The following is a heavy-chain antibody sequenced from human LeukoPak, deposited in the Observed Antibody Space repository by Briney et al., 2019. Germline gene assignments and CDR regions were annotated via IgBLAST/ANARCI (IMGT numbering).Heavy chain of an antibody. V-gene: IGHV1-69*04. Sequence: GASVKVSCKASGGTFSSYAISWVRQAPGQGLEWMGRIIPILGIANYAQKFQGRVTITADKSTSTAYMELNSLRAEDTAVYYCARGEAAFCFDYWGQGTLVTVSS. CDR1: GGTFSSYA. D-gene: IGHD1-26*01. CDR2: IIPILGIA. J-gene: IGHJ4*02. CDR3: ARGEAAFCFDY.